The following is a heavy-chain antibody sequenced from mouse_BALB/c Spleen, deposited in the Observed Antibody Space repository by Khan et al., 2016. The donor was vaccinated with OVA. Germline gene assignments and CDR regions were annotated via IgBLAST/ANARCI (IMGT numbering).Heavy chain of an antibody. Sequence: EVQLQESGPGLVKPSQSLSLTCTVTGYSITSGYAWNWIRQFPGNQLEWMGYISYSGSTCYNPSLRSRISITRATSKNQFFLQLNSVTTEDTATYYCARKNYYGYAMDYWGQGTSVTVSS. V-gene: IGHV3-2*02. CDR3: ARKNYYGYAMDY. CDR2: ISYSGST. J-gene: IGHJ4*01. D-gene: IGHD1-1*01. CDR1: GYSITSGYA.